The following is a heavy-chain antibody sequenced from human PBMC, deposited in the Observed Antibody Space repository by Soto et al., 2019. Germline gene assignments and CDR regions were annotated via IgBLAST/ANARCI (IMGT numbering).Heavy chain of an antibody. V-gene: IGHV3-53*01. CDR2: IYSGGST. D-gene: IGHD4-17*01. Sequence: EVQLVESGGGLIQPGGSLRLSCAASGFTVSSNYMSWVRQAPGKGLEWVSVIYSGGSTYYADSVKGRFTISRDNSKNTLYLQMHSLRAEDTAVYYCARDDYGDYGAWFDPWGQGTLVTVSS. CDR3: ARDDYGDYGAWFDP. CDR1: GFTVSSNY. J-gene: IGHJ5*02.